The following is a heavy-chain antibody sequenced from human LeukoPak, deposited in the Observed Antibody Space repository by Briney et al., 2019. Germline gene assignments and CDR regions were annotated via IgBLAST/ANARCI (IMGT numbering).Heavy chain of an antibody. CDR2: IYPGDSDT. J-gene: IGHJ4*02. CDR1: GYRFTSYW. D-gene: IGHD2-15*01. V-gene: IGHV5-51*01. CDR3: ARRLLGYCSGGSCEYYFDY. Sequence: GESLKISCKGSGYRFTSYWIGWVRQMPGKGLEWMGIIYPGDSDTRYSPSFQGQVTISAHKSISTAYLQWSSLKASDTAMYYCARRLLGYCSGGSCEYYFDYWGQGTLVTVSS.